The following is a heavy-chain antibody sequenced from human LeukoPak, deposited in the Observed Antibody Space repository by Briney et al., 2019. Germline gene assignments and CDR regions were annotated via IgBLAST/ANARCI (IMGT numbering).Heavy chain of an antibody. J-gene: IGHJ4*02. CDR3: ARAVLAELEV. CDR1: GGSFSGYY. D-gene: IGHD1-1*01. V-gene: IGHV4-34*01. CDR2: INHSGST. Sequence: SGTLSLTCAVYGGSFSGYYWSWIRQPPGKGLEWIGEINHSGSTNYNPSLKSRVTISVDTSKNQFSLKLSSVTAADTAVYYCARAVLAELEVWGQGTLVTVSS.